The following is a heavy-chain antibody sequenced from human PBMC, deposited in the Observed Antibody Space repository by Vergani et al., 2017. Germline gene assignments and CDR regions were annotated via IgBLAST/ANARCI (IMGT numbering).Heavy chain of an antibody. Sequence: QMQLVQSGPEVKKPGTSVKVSCKASGFTFTSSAVQWVRQARGQRLEWIGWIVVGSGNTNYAQKFQERVTITRDMSTSTAYMELSSLRSEDTAVYYCAATPAPFVGGLTGTASSDVWGQGTTVTVSS. CDR3: AATPAPFVGGLTGTASSDV. J-gene: IGHJ6*02. CDR2: IVVGSGNT. CDR1: GFTFTSSA. D-gene: IGHD1-20*01. V-gene: IGHV1-58*01.